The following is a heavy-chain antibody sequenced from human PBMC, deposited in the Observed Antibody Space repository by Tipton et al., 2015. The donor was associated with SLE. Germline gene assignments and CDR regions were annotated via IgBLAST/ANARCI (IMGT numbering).Heavy chain of an antibody. V-gene: IGHV4-38-2*02. Sequence: TLSLTCAVSGYSISSGYYWGWIRQPPGKGLEWIGYIYHSGSTYYNPSLKSRVTISVDTSKNQFSLKLSSVTAADTAVYYCARDWDYDSSGYRRWFDPWGQGTLVTVSS. CDR1: GYSISSGYY. CDR3: ARDWDYDSSGYRRWFDP. D-gene: IGHD3-22*01. J-gene: IGHJ5*02. CDR2: IYHSGST.